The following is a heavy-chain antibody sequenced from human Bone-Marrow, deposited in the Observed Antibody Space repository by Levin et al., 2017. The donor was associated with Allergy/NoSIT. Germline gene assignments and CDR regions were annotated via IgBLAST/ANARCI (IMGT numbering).Heavy chain of an antibody. CDR1: GFTFSNYA. V-gene: IGHV3-23*01. J-gene: IGHJ3*02. CDR3: AKGGKGTTLGLWQHLPLRDAFDI. Sequence: GESLKISCAASGFTFSNYAMSWVRQTPGKGLEWVSAISGGGGSTYYADSVKGRFAISRDNSKNTLYLQMNSLRDEDTAVYFCAKGGKGTTLGLWQHLPLRDAFDIWGQGTKVTVSS. D-gene: IGHD6-13*01. CDR2: ISGGGGST.